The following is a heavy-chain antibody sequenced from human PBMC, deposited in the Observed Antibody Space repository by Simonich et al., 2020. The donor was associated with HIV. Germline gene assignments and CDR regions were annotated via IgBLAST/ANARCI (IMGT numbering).Heavy chain of an antibody. CDR3: ARRDRELILYFDY. V-gene: IGHV4-34*01. J-gene: IGHJ4*02. CDR2: INHSGSP. D-gene: IGHD3-3*01. Sequence: QVQLQQWGAGLLKPSETLSLTCAVYGGSFSGYYWSWIRKPPGKGLGWIGEINHSGSPNYKSSLNRRATISVDKSKNQFSLKLSSVTAADTAIYYCARRDRELILYFDYWGQGNLVTVSS. CDR1: GGSFSGYY.